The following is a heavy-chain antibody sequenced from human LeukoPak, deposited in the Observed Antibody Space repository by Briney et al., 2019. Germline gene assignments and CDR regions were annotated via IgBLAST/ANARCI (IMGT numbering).Heavy chain of an antibody. CDR2: ILGSGGST. Sequence: HPGGSLRLSCAASGFTFSSYAMTWVRQAPGKGLEWVSAILGSGGSTYYADSVKGRFTISRDNSKNTLSLQMNSLSAEDTAVYYCAKHTISILTGYTLFDYWGQGTLVTVSS. CDR1: GFTFSSYA. J-gene: IGHJ4*02. D-gene: IGHD3-9*01. CDR3: AKHTISILTGYTLFDY. V-gene: IGHV3-23*01.